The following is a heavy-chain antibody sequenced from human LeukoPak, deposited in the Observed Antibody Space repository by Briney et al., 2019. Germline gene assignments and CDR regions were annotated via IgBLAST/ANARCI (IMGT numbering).Heavy chain of an antibody. CDR2: ISGDGTIK. CDR1: GSPFSSYW. CDR3: SRSRFDY. Sequence: PGGSLRLSCEPSGSPFSSYWMLWVRQAPGKGLVWVSRISGDGTIKTYADFVRGRFTISRDNTKNILYLQMNSLKVEDTAIYFCSRSRFDYWGQGVLVTVSS. V-gene: IGHV3-74*03. J-gene: IGHJ4*02.